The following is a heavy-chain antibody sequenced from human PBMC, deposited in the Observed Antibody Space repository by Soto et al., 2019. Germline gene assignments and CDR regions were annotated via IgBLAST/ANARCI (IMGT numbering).Heavy chain of an antibody. CDR3: ARSGLASDRSYGMDV. CDR2: IGTAGDT. Sequence: EVQLVESGGGLVQPGGSLRLSCAASGFTFSSYDMHWVRQATGKGLEWVSAIGTAGDTYYPGSVKGRFTISRENAKNPLYLQMNSLRAEDTAVYYCARSGLASDRSYGMDVWGQGTTVTVSS. D-gene: IGHD1-26*01. V-gene: IGHV3-13*01. CDR1: GFTFSSYD. J-gene: IGHJ6*02.